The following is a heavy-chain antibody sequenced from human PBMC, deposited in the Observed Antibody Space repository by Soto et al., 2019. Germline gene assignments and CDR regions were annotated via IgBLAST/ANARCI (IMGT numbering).Heavy chain of an antibody. Sequence: QVQLVQSGAEVKKPGSSVKVSCKASGGTFSSYTISWVRQAPGQGLEWMGRIIPILGIANYAQKFQGRVTIPADKATSTAYMELSSLRSEDTAVYYCARDAPRGGGPGWGQGTLVTVSS. V-gene: IGHV1-69*08. CDR3: ARDAPRGGGPG. J-gene: IGHJ4*02. CDR2: IIPILGIA. CDR1: GGTFSSYT. D-gene: IGHD3-16*01.